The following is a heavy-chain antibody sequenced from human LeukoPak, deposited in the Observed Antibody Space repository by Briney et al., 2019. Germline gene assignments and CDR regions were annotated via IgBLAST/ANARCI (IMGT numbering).Heavy chain of an antibody. D-gene: IGHD3-16*01. CDR2: TYYRSKWYN. CDR3: ARSVNGGCFDY. V-gene: IGHV6-1*01. CDR1: GDSVSSNA. Sequence: SQTLSLTCAISGDSVSSNAWNWLRQSPSRGLEWLGKTYYRSKWYNDSAVSVKSRITINPDTSKNHLSLQLESVTPEDTAVYYCARSVNGGCFDYWGQGVLVTVSS. J-gene: IGHJ4*02.